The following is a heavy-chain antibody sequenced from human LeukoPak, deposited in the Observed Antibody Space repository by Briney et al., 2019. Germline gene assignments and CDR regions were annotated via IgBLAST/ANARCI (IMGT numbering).Heavy chain of an antibody. Sequence: GGSLRLSCAASGFTFSTYAMNWVRQAPGKGLEWVSAISGSGDNAYHADSVKGRLSISRDNSKNTLYLQMNNLRAEDTAMYYCARGSSVGEWGQGTLVTVSS. J-gene: IGHJ4*02. V-gene: IGHV3-23*01. CDR2: ISGSGDNA. D-gene: IGHD3-10*01. CDR3: ARGSSVGE. CDR1: GFTFSTYA.